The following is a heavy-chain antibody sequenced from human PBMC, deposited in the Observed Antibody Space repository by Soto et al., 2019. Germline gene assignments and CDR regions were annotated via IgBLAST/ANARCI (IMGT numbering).Heavy chain of an antibody. CDR3: ARGFRNGFNV. Sequence: EVQLVESGGGLVKPGGSLRLYCVASGFTFSGYSINWVRQAPGKGLEWVSYISGPSIYIYYADSVKGRFTISRDNAKSAVYLQMNSLRAEDTAVSYCARGFRNGFNVWGQGTTVSVSS. J-gene: IGHJ6*02. CDR2: ISGPSIYI. CDR1: GFTFSGYS. V-gene: IGHV3-21*01. D-gene: IGHD2-8*01.